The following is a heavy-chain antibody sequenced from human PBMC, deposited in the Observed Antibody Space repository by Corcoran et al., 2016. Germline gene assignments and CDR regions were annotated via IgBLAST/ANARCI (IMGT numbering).Heavy chain of an antibody. D-gene: IGHD1-7*01. V-gene: IGHV4-34*01. J-gene: IGHJ5*02. CDR2: INHSGST. CDR3: ARGNYGGHNWFDP. Sequence: QLQQWGAGLLKPSETLSLTCAVYGGSFSGYYWSWIRQPPGKGLEWIGEINHSGSTNYNPSLKSRVTISVDTSKNQFSLKLSSVTAADTAVYYCARGNYGGHNWFDPWGQGTLVTVSS. CDR1: GGSFSGYY.